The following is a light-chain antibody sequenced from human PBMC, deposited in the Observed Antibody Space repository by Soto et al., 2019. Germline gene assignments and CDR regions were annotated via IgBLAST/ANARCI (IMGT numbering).Light chain of an antibody. J-gene: IGKJ1*01. Sequence: EIVLTQSPGTLSLSPGERATLSCRASQSLTNSFIAWYQQKPGQAPRPLIYDTSSRATGIPDRFSGSGSGTDFTLTITRLEPEDFAVYYCQQYVTSSPRTFGQGTKVDI. CDR1: QSLTNSF. CDR2: DTS. V-gene: IGKV3-20*01. CDR3: QQYVTSSPRT.